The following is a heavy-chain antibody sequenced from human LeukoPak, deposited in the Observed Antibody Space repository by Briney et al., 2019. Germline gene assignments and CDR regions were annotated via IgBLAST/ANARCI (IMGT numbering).Heavy chain of an antibody. CDR3: ARGPNYYYDSSGYPFDY. J-gene: IGHJ4*02. CDR1: GFTFSSYS. D-gene: IGHD3-22*01. Sequence: GGSLRLSCAASGFTFSSYSMNWVRQAPGKGLEWVSSISSSSSYIYYADSVKGRFTISRDNAKNSLYLQMNSLRAEDTAVYYCARGPNYYYDSSGYPFDYWGQGTLVTVSS. V-gene: IGHV3-21*04. CDR2: ISSSSSYI.